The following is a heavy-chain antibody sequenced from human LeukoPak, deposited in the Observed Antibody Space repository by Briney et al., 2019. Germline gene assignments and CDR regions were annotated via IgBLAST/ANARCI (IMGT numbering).Heavy chain of an antibody. CDR1: GGSISSYY. V-gene: IGHV4-59*08. J-gene: IGHJ6*02. CDR2: IFYSGST. D-gene: IGHD4-17*01. Sequence: KPSETLSLTCTVSGGSISSYYWSWIRQPPRKGLEWIGYIFYSGSTNYNPSLKSRVTISVDTSKNQFSLKMRSVTAADTAVYYCARHRGTVSYGMDVWGQGTTVTVSS. CDR3: ARHRGTVSYGMDV.